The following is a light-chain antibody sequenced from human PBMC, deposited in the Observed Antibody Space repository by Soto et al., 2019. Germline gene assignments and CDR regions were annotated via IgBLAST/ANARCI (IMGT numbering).Light chain of an antibody. CDR1: QSVSSSY. Sequence: EIVSTKSPGTLSLAPGERATLSCRASQSVSSSYLAWYQQKPGQAPSLLIYGASSRATGIPDRFSGSGSGTDFTLTISRLEPEDFAVYYCQQYGSSPPYTFGQGTKLEIK. CDR3: QQYGSSPPYT. V-gene: IGKV3-20*01. J-gene: IGKJ2*01. CDR2: GAS.